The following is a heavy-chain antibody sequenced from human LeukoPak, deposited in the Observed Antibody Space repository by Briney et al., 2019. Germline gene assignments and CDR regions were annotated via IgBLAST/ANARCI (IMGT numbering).Heavy chain of an antibody. CDR2: IYYSGST. D-gene: IGHD3-22*01. V-gene: IGHV4-39*07. Sequence: PSETLSLTCTVSGGSISSSSYYWGWIRQPPGKGLEWIGSIYYSGSTYYNPSLKSRVTISVDTSKNQFSLKLSSVTAADTAVYYCARDQYDSSGYYWDTPFDYWGQGTLVTVSS. CDR3: ARDQYDSSGYYWDTPFDY. CDR1: GGSISSSSYY. J-gene: IGHJ4*02.